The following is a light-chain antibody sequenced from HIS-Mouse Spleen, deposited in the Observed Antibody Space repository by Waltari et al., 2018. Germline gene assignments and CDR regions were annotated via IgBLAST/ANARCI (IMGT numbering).Light chain of an antibody. CDR1: RSDVGGYNY. J-gene: IGLJ2*01. CDR2: DVS. CDR3: SSYTSSSFNVV. V-gene: IGLV2-14*03. Sequence: QSALTQPASVSGSPGQSITISFTGTRSDVGGYNYVSCYQQHPGKAPKLMIYDVSNRPSGVSNRFSGSKSGNTASLTISGLQAEDEADYYCSSYTSSSFNVVFGGGTKLTVL.